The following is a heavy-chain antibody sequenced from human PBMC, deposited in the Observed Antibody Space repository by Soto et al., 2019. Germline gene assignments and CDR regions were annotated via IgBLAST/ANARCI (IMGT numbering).Heavy chain of an antibody. Sequence: QVQLVQSGAEVKKPGSSVKVSCKASGGTFSSYASSWVRQAHGQGLEWMGGIIPIFGTANYAQKFQGRVTITADEAKSTDYMELRSLRYEDTDVYYCAVTVPTHYGMDVWGKGTTVTVSS. CDR2: IIPIFGTA. J-gene: IGHJ6*04. CDR3: AVTVPTHYGMDV. V-gene: IGHV1-69*01. CDR1: GGTFSSYA. D-gene: IGHD4-17*01.